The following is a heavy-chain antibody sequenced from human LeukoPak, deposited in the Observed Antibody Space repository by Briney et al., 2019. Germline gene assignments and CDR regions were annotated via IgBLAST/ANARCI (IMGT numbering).Heavy chain of an antibody. CDR3: ARDPYSSGWYKDAFDI. V-gene: IGHV3-21*01. D-gene: IGHD6-19*01. CDR2: ISGSSSYI. J-gene: IGHJ3*02. Sequence: PGGSLRLSCAASGFTFSSYSMNWVRQAPGQGLEWVSYISGSSSYINYADSVKGRFTISRDNAQNSLFLQLNSLRAEDTAVYYCARDPYSSGWYKDAFDIWGQGTMVTVSS. CDR1: GFTFSSYS.